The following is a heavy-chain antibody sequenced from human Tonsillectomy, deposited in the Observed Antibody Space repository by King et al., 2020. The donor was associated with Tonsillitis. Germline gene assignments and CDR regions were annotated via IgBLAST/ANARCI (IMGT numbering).Heavy chain of an antibody. CDR1: GYTFTKDY. Sequence: QLVQSGAEVKKPGASVKVSCKASGYTFTKDYMHWVRQAPGQGLEWMGVINPSDGSTDYAQKFQGRVTMTRDTSTSTVYLVVSSLRSEDTAVYYCATQGRGTWGLTMVRDWRIPHYLDYWGQGSLVTVSS. CDR3: ATQGRGTWGLTMVRDWRIPHYLDY. J-gene: IGHJ4*02. CDR2: INPSDGST. D-gene: IGHD3-10*01. V-gene: IGHV1-46*03.